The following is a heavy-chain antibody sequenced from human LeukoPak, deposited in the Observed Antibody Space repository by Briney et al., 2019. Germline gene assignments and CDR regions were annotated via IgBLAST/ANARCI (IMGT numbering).Heavy chain of an antibody. CDR1: GFTFSSYS. CDR3: ARDGDIVVVPAAIQRNYYYCGMDV. J-gene: IGHJ6*04. D-gene: IGHD2-2*01. CDR2: ISSSSSYI. Sequence: GGSLRLSCAASGFTFSSYSMNWVRQAPGKGLEWVSSISSSSSYIYYADSVKGRFTISRDNAKNSLYLQMNSLRAEDTAVYYCARDGDIVVVPAAIQRNYYYCGMDVWGKGTTVTVSS. V-gene: IGHV3-21*01.